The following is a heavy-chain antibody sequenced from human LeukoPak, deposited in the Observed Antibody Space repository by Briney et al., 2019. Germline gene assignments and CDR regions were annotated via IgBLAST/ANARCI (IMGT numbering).Heavy chain of an antibody. J-gene: IGHJ4*02. CDR3: TRGGSATGFHY. CDR2: ISAYNGNT. Sequence: ASVTVSCKASGYTFTSYGISWVRQAPGQGLEWMGWISAYNGNTNYAQILQGRVTMTTDASTNTAYMELRSLRSDDTAVYYCTRGGSATGFHYWGQGTLVTVSS. V-gene: IGHV1-18*01. D-gene: IGHD6-13*01. CDR1: GYTFTSYG.